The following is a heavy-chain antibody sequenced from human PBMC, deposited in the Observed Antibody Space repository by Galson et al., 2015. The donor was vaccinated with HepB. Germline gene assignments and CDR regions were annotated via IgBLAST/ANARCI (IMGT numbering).Heavy chain of an antibody. Sequence: QSGAEVKKPGESLKISCTGSGYSFTPYWIAWVRQMPGKGLEYMGIIYPGDSDTRYRQSFQGQVTISADKSISTAYLQWGSLKASDTGMNYCARRGYCSAGSCYSSAPDISGPGTMLTVSS. D-gene: IGHD2-15*01. CDR1: GYSFTPYW. CDR3: ARRGYCSAGSCYSSAPDI. J-gene: IGHJ3*02. CDR2: IYPGDSDT. V-gene: IGHV5-51*01.